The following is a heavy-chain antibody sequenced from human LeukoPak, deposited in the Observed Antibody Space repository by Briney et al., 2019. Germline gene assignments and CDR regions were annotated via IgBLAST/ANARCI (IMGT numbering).Heavy chain of an antibody. CDR1: GFTFSSYW. Sequence: PGGSLRLSCAASGFTFSSYWMHWVRQAPGKGLVWVSRINSDGSITTYADSVRGRFTISRDNAKSTLYLQMNSLRAEDTAVYYCARDLYYYGSGNYVPGLPDYWGQGTLVTVSS. J-gene: IGHJ4*02. V-gene: IGHV3-74*01. CDR3: ARDLYYYGSGNYVPGLPDY. CDR2: INSDGSIT. D-gene: IGHD3-10*01.